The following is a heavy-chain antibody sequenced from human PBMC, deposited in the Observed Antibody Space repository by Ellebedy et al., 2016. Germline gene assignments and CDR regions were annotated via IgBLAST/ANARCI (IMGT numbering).Heavy chain of an antibody. CDR3: ARDRWPEDY. J-gene: IGHJ4*02. CDR2: IKQDGSAK. D-gene: IGHD4-23*01. Sequence: GESLKISCVASGFTFSSYYMSWVRQAPGKGLEWVANIKQDGSAKYYVDSVKGRFTISRDNANNFLFLQMNSLSAEDTAMYYCARDRWPEDYWGQGTLVTVSS. CDR1: GFTFSSYY. V-gene: IGHV3-7*03.